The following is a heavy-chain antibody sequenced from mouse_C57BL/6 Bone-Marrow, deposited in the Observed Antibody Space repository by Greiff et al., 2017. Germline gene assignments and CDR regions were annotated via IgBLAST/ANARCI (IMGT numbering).Heavy chain of an antibody. Sequence: QVQLQQPGAELVKPGASVKLSCKASGYTFTSYWMQWLKQRPGQGLEWIGEIDPSDSYTNYNQKFKGKATLTVDTSSSTAYMQLSSLTSEDSAVYYCARGLTWFAYWGQGTLVTVSA. V-gene: IGHV1-50*01. CDR3: ARGLTWFAY. CDR2: IDPSDSYT. CDR1: GYTFTSYW. J-gene: IGHJ3*01.